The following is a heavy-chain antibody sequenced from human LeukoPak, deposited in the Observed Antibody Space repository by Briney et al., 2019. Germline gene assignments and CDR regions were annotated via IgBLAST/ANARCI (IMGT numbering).Heavy chain of an antibody. CDR3: AREVMTNSIDL. J-gene: IGHJ3*01. CDR2: INQDGSGK. D-gene: IGHD1-7*01. CDR1: GFTFSNYW. Sequence: GGSLRLSCAASGFTFSNYWLSWVRQAPGKGLEWVSNINQDGSGKYYVDSVKGRFTISRDNAKNSLYLQMNSLSAEDTAMFYCAREVMTNSIDLWGQGTMVTVSS. V-gene: IGHV3-7*01.